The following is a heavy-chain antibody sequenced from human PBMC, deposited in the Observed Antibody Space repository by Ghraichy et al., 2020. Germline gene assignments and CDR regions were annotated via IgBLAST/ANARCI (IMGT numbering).Heavy chain of an antibody. CDR2: ISPNGNDP. CDR1: GFTFSNYA. D-gene: IGHD6-19*01. CDR3: AKGDSSGWYYDRHYFDY. Sequence: GGSLRLSCAASGFTFSNYAMNWVRLAPGKGLVWVSTISPNGNDPFYADSVKGRFTISRDHSNNTLYLQMNSLTAEDTAVYYCAKGDSSGWYYDRHYFDYWGQGTLVTVSS. J-gene: IGHJ4*02. V-gene: IGHV3-23*01.